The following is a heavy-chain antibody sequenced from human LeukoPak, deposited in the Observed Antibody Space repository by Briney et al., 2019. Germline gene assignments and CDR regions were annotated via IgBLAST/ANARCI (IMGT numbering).Heavy chain of an antibody. V-gene: IGHV5-51*01. CDR1: GYRFTSYW. Sequence: GESLKISCKGSGYRFTSYWIGWVRQMPGKGLEWMGIIYPGDSDTRYSPSFQGQVTISADKSISTAYLQWSSLKASDTAMYYCARASRGVWGSYRYYFDYWGQGTLVTVSS. D-gene: IGHD3-16*02. J-gene: IGHJ4*02. CDR3: ARASRGVWGSYRYYFDY. CDR2: IYPGDSDT.